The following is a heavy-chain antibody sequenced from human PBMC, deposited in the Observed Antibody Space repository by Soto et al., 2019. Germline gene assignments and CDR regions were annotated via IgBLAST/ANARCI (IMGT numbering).Heavy chain of an antibody. J-gene: IGHJ4*02. D-gene: IGHD2-2*01. Sequence: GGSLRLSCAASGFTFSTYAMSWVRQAPGKELEWVSAISGSGGRTYYADTVKGRFTISRDNSKNTLYLQMKSLRAEDMAVYYCAKERTSSDYFDYWGQGTLVTVSS. V-gene: IGHV3-23*01. CDR3: AKERTSSDYFDY. CDR1: GFTFSTYA. CDR2: ISGSGGRT.